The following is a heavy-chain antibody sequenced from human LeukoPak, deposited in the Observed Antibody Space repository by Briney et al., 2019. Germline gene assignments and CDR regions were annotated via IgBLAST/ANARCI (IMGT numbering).Heavy chain of an antibody. V-gene: IGHV3-33*01. CDR1: GFTFSSYG. CDR3: ARERVYYDSSGYLLYFDY. D-gene: IGHD3-22*01. CDR2: IWDDGSNK. Sequence: GGSLRLSCAASGFTFSSYGMHWVRQAPGKGLEWVAVIWDDGSNKYYADSVKGRFTISRDNSKNTLYLQMSSLRAEDTAVYYCARERVYYDSSGYLLYFDYWGQGTLVTVSS. J-gene: IGHJ4*02.